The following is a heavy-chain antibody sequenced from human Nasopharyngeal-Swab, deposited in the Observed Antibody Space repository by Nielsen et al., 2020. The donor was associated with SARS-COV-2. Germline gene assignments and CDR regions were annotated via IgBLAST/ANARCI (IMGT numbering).Heavy chain of an antibody. CDR1: GGTFSSYA. D-gene: IGHD6-13*01. Sequence: ASVKVPCKASGGTFSSYAISWVRQAPGQGLEWMGWMNPNSGNTGYAQKFQGRVTMTRNTSISTAYMELSSLRSEDTAVYYCASLGSSSWAPFDYWGQGTLVTVSS. J-gene: IGHJ4*02. CDR2: MNPNSGNT. V-gene: IGHV1-8*02. CDR3: ASLGSSSWAPFDY.